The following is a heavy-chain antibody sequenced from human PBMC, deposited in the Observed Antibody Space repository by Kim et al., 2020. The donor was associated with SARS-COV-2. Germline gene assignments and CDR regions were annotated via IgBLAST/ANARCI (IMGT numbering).Heavy chain of an antibody. CDR2: ISYDGSNK. CDR1: GFTFSSYG. V-gene: IGHV3-30*18. Sequence: GGSLRLSCAASGFTFSSYGMHWVRQAPGKGLEWVAVISYDGSNKYYADSVKGRFTISRDNSKNTLYLQMNSLRAEDTAVYYCAKDLAPIFGRCSSTSCAPGPEPVEYWGQGTLVTVSS. J-gene: IGHJ4*02. D-gene: IGHD2-2*01. CDR3: AKDLAPIFGRCSSTSCAPGPEPVEY.